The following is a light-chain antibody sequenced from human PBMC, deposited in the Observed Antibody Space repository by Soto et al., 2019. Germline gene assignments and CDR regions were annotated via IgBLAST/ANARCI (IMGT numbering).Light chain of an antibody. Sequence: IVLTQSPATLSVSPGERATLSCRASQRVXSNFAWYEQKPGQAPRVLXDCASTRATGIPARFSGSGSGTEFTLTISSLHSEDFAVYYFQQRRNGPSTFGQGTRLEIK. V-gene: IGKV3-15*01. CDR3: QQRRNGPST. J-gene: IGKJ5*01. CDR1: QRVXSN. CDR2: CAS.